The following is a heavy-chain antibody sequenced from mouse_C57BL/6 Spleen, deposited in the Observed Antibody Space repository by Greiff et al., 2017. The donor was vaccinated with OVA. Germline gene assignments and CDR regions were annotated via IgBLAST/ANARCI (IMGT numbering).Heavy chain of an antibody. Sequence: VQLQQPGPELVKPGASVKISCKASGYSFTGYYMNWVKQSPEKSLEWIGEINPSTGGTTYNQKFKAKATLTVDKSSSTAYMQLKSLTSEDSAVYYCARERYYGSRRNAMDYWGQGTSVTVSS. D-gene: IGHD1-1*01. V-gene: IGHV1-42*01. CDR3: ARERYYGSRRNAMDY. CDR1: GYSFTGYY. J-gene: IGHJ4*01. CDR2: INPSTGGT.